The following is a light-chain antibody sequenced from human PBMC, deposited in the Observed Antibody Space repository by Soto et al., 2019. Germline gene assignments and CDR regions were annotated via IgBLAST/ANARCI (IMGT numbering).Light chain of an antibody. V-gene: IGKV1-39*01. J-gene: IGKJ4*01. CDR3: QQTFRNLLS. Sequence: IQMTQSPSSLSASVGDRVTITCRSSETISDYLNWYQHKPGEAPKVLISSASTLRGGVPSXFSGTGSGTDFTLTISSLQPEDVATYYCQQTFRNLLSFGGGTKVDIK. CDR2: SAS. CDR1: ETISDY.